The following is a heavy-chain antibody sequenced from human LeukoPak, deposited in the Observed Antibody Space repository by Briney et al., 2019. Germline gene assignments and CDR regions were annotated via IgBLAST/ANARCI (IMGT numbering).Heavy chain of an antibody. D-gene: IGHD5-12*01. V-gene: IGHV3-30*18. J-gene: IGHJ4*02. CDR1: GFTFSSYG. CDR2: ISYDGSNK. CDR3: AKGQRRHVDIVATIPFDY. Sequence: GRSLRLSCAASGFTFSSYGMHWVRQAPGKGLEWVAVISYDGSNKYYADSVKGRFTISRDNSKNTLYLQMNSLRAEDTAVYYCAKGQRRHVDIVATIPFDYWGQGTLVTVSS.